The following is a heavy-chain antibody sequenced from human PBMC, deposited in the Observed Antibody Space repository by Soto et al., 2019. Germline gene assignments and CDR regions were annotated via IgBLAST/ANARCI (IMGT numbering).Heavy chain of an antibody. J-gene: IGHJ4*02. CDR2: INHSGGT. CDR3: ARGGPQLGPFDY. D-gene: IGHD6-13*01. CDR1: GGSFSGYY. V-gene: IGHV4-34*01. Sequence: SETLSLTCAVYGGSFSGYYWSWIRQPPGKGLEWIGEINHSGGTNHNPSLKSRVTISVDTSKNQFSLKLSSVTAADTTVYYCARGGPQLGPFDYWGQGTLVTVSS.